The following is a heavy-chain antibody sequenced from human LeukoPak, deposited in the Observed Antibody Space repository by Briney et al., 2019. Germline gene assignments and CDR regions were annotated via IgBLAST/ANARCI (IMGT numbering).Heavy chain of an antibody. CDR1: GYTFSSSW. CDR2: INSDGSST. V-gene: IGHV3-74*01. CDR3: ARDKYYDSGNWFDP. J-gene: IGHJ5*02. D-gene: IGHD3-10*01. Sequence: GGPLRLSCAASGYTFSSSWMHWVRHAPGKGLVWVSRINSDGSSTSYADSVKGRFTISRDNTKNTLYLQMNSLRAEDTAVYYCARDKYYDSGNWFDPWGQGTLVTVSS.